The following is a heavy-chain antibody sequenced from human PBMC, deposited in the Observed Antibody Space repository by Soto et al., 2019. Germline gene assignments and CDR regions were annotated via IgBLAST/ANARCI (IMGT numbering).Heavy chain of an antibody. CDR2: ISYDGSNK. J-gene: IGHJ3*02. Sequence: PGGSLRLSCAASGFTFSSYAMHWVRQAPGKGLEWVAVISYDGSNKYYADSVKGRFTISRDNSKNTLYLQMNSLRAEDTAVYYCARETYYYDSSGPSAFDIWGQGTMVTVS. CDR3: ARETYYYDSSGPSAFDI. D-gene: IGHD3-22*01. V-gene: IGHV3-30-3*01. CDR1: GFTFSSYA.